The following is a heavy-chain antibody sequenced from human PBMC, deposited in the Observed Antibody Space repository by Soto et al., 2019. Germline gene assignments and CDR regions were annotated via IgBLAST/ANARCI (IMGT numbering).Heavy chain of an antibody. V-gene: IGHV1-69*08. CDR3: TRDRPEKAVVPVPRQHFVS. CDR2: VVPLLGIE. J-gene: IGHJ4*02. Sequence: QVQLVQSGAKVKRPGSSVKVSCKASGGTFNSHTINWVRQAPGQGLEWVGRVVPLLGIESHPQKFKDRLTITAETSSGSVFMVLSNLRSEDTAVYYGTRDRPEKAVVPVPRQHFVSSGPGTLVTVSS. CDR1: GGTFNSHT. D-gene: IGHD2-21*01.